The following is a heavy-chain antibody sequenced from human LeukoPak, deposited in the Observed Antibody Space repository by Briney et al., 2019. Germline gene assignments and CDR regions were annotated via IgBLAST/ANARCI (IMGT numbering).Heavy chain of an antibody. CDR3: AKDASYGSGSSQDY. J-gene: IGHJ4*02. CDR2: ISYDGSNK. Sequence: PGGSLRLSCAASGFTFSSYGMHWVRQAPGKGLGWVAVISYDGSNKYYADSVKGRFTISRDNSKNTLYLQMNSLRAEDTAVYYCAKDASYGSGSSQDYWGQGTLVTVSS. V-gene: IGHV3-30*18. CDR1: GFTFSSYG. D-gene: IGHD3-10*01.